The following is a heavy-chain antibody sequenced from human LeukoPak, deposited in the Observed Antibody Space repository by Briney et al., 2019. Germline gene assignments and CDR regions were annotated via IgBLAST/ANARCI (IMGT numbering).Heavy chain of an antibody. Sequence: PGGSLRLSCAASGFTFSSYSMNWVRQAPGKGLEWVSSISSSSSYIYYADSVKGRFTISRDNAKNSLYLQMNSLRAEDTAVYYCARAPSPPGIYDFWSGYYPYYYGMDVWGQGTTVTVSS. CDR3: ARAPSPPGIYDFWSGYYPYYYGMDV. V-gene: IGHV3-21*01. J-gene: IGHJ6*02. CDR2: ISSSSSYI. D-gene: IGHD3-3*01. CDR1: GFTFSSYS.